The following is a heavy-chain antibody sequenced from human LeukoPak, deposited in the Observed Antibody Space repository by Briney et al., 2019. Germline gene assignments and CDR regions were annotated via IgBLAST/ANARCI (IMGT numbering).Heavy chain of an antibody. J-gene: IGHJ4*02. Sequence: PGGSLRLSCAASAFTFSSYGMSWVRQAPGKGLEWVSVISGNGAVTFYTHSLSRPFTISKANSKNTLYLQMNSLRAEDTAVYYCARIGDSSPMDYWGQGTLVTVSS. CDR3: ARIGDSSPMDY. CDR2: ISGNGAVT. V-gene: IGHV3-23*01. D-gene: IGHD2-21*02. CDR1: AFTFSSYG.